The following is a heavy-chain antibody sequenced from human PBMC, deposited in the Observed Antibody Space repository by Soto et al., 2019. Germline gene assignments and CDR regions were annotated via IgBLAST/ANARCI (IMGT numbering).Heavy chain of an antibody. D-gene: IGHD3-22*01. V-gene: IGHV1-18*01. CDR2: ISAYNGNT. CDR1: GYTFTSYG. J-gene: IGHJ5*02. CDR3: ARDRGPSSGYYPYWFDL. Sequence: ASVKVSCKASGYTFTSYGISWVRQAPGQGLEWMGWISAYNGNTKYAQKLQGRVTITADESTSTAYMELSSLRSEDTAVYYCARDRGPSSGYYPYWFDLWGQGTLVTVSS.